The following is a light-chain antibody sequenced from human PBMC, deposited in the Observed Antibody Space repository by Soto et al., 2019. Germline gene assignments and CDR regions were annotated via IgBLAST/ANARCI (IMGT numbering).Light chain of an antibody. Sequence: LLLTQSTTTLSLSPGERATLSCRASQSVSSYLAWYQQKPGQAPGLFIYDASNRATGIPARFSGSGSGTDFTLTISSLEPEDFAVYYCHPRSNWPRWTFGQGTKV. V-gene: IGKV3-11*01. J-gene: IGKJ1*01. CDR1: QSVSSY. CDR2: DAS. CDR3: HPRSNWPRWT.